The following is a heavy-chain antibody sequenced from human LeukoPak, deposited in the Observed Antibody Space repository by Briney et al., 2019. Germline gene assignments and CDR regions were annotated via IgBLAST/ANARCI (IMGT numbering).Heavy chain of an antibody. V-gene: IGHV1-69*02. CDR2: IIPILGIA. CDR3: AYCTNGVCYRGGVYGMDV. J-gene: IGHJ6*02. Sequence: ASVKVSCKASGGTFSSYTISWVRQAPGQGLEWMGRIIPILGIADYAQKFQGRVTITADKSTSTAYKELSSLRSEDTAVYYCAYCTNGVCYRGGVYGMDVWGQGTTVTVSS. CDR1: GGTFSSYT. D-gene: IGHD2-8*01.